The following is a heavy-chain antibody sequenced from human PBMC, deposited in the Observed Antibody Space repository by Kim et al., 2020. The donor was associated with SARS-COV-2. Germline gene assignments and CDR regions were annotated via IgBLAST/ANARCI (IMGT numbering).Heavy chain of an antibody. Sequence: GGSLRLSCAASRFSFNNYEMNWVRQAPGKGLEWVSYISSSGGTTYYAESVKGRFTISRDNAKNSLYLQMGSLRDEDTAVYYCARVKAGPRRGYSGYELGYWGQGTLVTVSS. CDR2: ISSSGGTT. J-gene: IGHJ4*02. D-gene: IGHD5-12*01. CDR1: RFSFNNYE. V-gene: IGHV3-48*03. CDR3: ARVKAGPRRGYSGYELGY.